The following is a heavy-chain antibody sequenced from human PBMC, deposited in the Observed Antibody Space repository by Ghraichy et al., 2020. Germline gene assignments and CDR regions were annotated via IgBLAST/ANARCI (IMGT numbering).Heavy chain of an antibody. CDR1: GFTFSIHW. CDR3: ASHGDFCLDY. V-gene: IGHV3-7*01. D-gene: IGHD7-27*01. J-gene: IGHJ4*02. CDR2: INQDGSTI. Sequence: LSLTCAASGFTFSIHWMTWVRQAPGRGLELLANINQDGSTILYVDSVQGRFTISRDNAKNLLYLQMNSLRAEDAAVYYCASHGDFCLDYWGQGTLVTVST.